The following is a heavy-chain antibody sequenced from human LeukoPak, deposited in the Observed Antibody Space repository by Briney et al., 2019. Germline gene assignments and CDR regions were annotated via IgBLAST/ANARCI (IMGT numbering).Heavy chain of an antibody. Sequence: SETLSLACTVSGGSISSSSYYWGWIRQPPGKGLEWIGSIYYSGSTYYNPSLKSRVTISVDTSKNQFSLKLSSVTAADTAVYYCARREYESGWYGGGYFDYWGQGTLVTVSS. CDR3: ARREYESGWYGGGYFDY. J-gene: IGHJ4*02. CDR1: GGSISSSSYY. CDR2: IYYSGST. V-gene: IGHV4-39*01. D-gene: IGHD6-19*01.